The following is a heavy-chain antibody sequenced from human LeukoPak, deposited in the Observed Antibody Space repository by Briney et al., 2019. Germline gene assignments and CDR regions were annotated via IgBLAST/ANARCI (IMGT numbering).Heavy chain of an antibody. V-gene: IGHV3-30*02. D-gene: IGHD3-16*01. CDR3: AKGGSWGTYTFDH. CDR2: TRYDGTFN. J-gene: IGHJ4*02. Sequence: QPGGSLRLSCAGSGFSFSNYGIHWVRQAPGKGLEWVAFTRYDGTFNYYGGSVRGRFTISEDNSKNTVFLQMNSLRDEDPALYYCAKGGSWGTYTFDHWGQGTLVTVSS. CDR1: GFSFSNYG.